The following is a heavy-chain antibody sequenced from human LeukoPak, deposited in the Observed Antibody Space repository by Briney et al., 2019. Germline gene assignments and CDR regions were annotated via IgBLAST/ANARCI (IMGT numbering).Heavy chain of an antibody. J-gene: IGHJ5*02. V-gene: IGHV3-53*01. CDR3: ASEVGIEWFDP. CDR2: IYSGGST. Sequence: SLRLSYPASRFTLNSNYMIWLRQAPGEALEWVSVIYSGGSTYYEDSVKGRFTISRDNSKNTLYLQMNSLRAEETAVYYCASEVGIEWFDPWGQGTLVTVSS. CDR1: RFTLNSNY. D-gene: IGHD2-21*01.